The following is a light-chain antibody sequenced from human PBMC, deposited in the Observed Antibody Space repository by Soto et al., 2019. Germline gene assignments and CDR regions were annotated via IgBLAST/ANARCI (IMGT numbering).Light chain of an antibody. CDR1: QSVSSN. J-gene: IGKJ4*01. V-gene: IGKV3-15*01. CDR2: GVS. Sequence: EIVMTQSPGTLSVSPGERATLSCRASQSVSSNLAWYQQKPGQAPRLLIYGVSTRATGIPARFSGRGSGTQFTLTLHRLQSEEFAFYYCQQHNNWPLTFGGGTKVELK. CDR3: QQHNNWPLT.